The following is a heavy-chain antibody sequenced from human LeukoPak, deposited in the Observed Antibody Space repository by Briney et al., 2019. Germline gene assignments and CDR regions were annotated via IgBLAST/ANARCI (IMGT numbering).Heavy chain of an antibody. D-gene: IGHD6-13*01. V-gene: IGHV3-49*04. Sequence: GGSLRLSCAASGFTFRNYAMSWVRQAPGKGLEWVGFIRSKAYGGTTEYAASVKGRFTISRDDSKSIAYLQMNSLKTEDAAVYYCTRGAASYWGQGTLVTVSS. CDR3: TRGAASY. CDR1: GFTFRNYA. CDR2: IRSKAYGGTT. J-gene: IGHJ4*02.